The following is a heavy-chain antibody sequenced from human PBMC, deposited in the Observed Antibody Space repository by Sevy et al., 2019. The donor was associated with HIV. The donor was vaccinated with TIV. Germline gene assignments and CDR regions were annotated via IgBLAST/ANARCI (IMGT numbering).Heavy chain of an antibody. D-gene: IGHD3-10*01. V-gene: IGHV5-51*01. CDR3: ARTYYYGSGSPRVGYYYYMDV. CDR1: GYSFASYW. J-gene: IGHJ6*03. CDR2: IYPGDSVT. Sequence: GESLKISCRGSGYSFASYWIGWVRQMPGKGLEWMGIIYPGDSVTRYSPSFQGQVTISADKSISTAYLQWSSLKASDTAMYYCARTYYYGSGSPRVGYYYYMDVWGKGTTVTVSS.